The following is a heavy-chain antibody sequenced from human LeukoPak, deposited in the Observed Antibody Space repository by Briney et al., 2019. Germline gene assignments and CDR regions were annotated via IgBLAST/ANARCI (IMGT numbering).Heavy chain of an antibody. J-gene: IGHJ5*02. Sequence: GGSLRLSCAASGFTFSSYGMHWVRQAPGKGLEWVAFIRYDGSNKYFADSVKGRFTISRDNSKNTLYLQMNSLRAEDTAVYYCVRQGSMVRGVPQNWFDPWGQGTLVTVSS. CDR1: GFTFSSYG. V-gene: IGHV3-30*02. D-gene: IGHD3-10*01. CDR2: IRYDGSNK. CDR3: VRQGSMVRGVPQNWFDP.